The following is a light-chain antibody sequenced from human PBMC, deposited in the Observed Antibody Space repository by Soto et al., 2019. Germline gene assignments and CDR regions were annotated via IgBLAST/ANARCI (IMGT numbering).Light chain of an antibody. CDR1: SSDIGGYNF. V-gene: IGLV2-8*01. CDR2: EVN. CDR3: SSYADTNNLV. J-gene: IGLJ2*01. Sequence: QSALTQPPSASGSPGQSVTISCTGTSSDIGGYNFVSWYQQHPDKAPKLMIDEVNKRPSGVPDRSSGSKSGNTASLTVSGLQAEDEADYYCSSYADTNNLVFGGGTKVTVL.